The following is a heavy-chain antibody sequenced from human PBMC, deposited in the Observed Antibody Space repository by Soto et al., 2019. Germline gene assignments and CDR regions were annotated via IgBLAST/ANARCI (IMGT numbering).Heavy chain of an antibody. CDR1: GFTFSSYA. CDR2: ISGSGGST. V-gene: IGHV3-23*01. D-gene: IGHD6-6*01. CDR3: AKVQEYSSSSHPDYFDY. Sequence: GGSLRLSCAASGFTFSSYAMSWVRQAPGKGLEWVSAISGSGGSTYYADSVKGRFTISRDNSKNTLYLQMNSLRAEDTAVYYCAKVQEYSSSSHPDYFDYWGQGTLVTVSS. J-gene: IGHJ4*02.